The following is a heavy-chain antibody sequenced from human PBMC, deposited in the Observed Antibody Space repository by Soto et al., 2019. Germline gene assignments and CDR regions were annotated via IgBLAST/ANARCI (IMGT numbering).Heavy chain of an antibody. V-gene: IGHV1-69*12. CDR2: IIPIFGTA. CDR1: GGTFSSYA. Sequence: QVQLVQSGAEVKKPGSSVKVSCKASGGTFSSYAISWVRQAPGQGLEWMGGIIPIFGTANYAQKFQGRVTITADESTSTAYMTMRILRSEDTAVYYFSIIAARPPVDSWGQGTLVTVSS. CDR3: SIIAARPPVDS. D-gene: IGHD6-6*01. J-gene: IGHJ4*02.